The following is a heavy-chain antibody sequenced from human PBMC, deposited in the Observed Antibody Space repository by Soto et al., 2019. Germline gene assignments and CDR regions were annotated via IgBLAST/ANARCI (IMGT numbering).Heavy chain of an antibody. D-gene: IGHD2-2*02. V-gene: IGHV3-30*18. J-gene: IGHJ4*02. Sequence: QVQLVESGGGVVQPGRSLRLTCAASGFTFSTYGMHWVRQAPGKGLGWVAVISYDGSDKDYEDSVKGRFTISRDNSRNTLDLEMISLRAEDTAVYYCAKEHNGLYSRHYFDSWGQGTLVTVSS. CDR3: AKEHNGLYSRHYFDS. CDR1: GFTFSTYG. CDR2: ISYDGSDK.